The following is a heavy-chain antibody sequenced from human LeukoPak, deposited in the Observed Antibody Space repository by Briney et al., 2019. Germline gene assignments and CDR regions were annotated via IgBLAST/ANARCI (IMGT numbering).Heavy chain of an antibody. J-gene: IGHJ4*02. Sequence: VKLGGSLRLSCAASGFTFSGYWMHWVRQAPGKGLVWVSRIKSDGSSTTYADSVKGRFTISRDNAKNTLYLEMNSLRAENTAVYYCARTFAAAHIDYWGQGTLVTVSS. D-gene: IGHD2-15*01. CDR1: GFTFSGYW. CDR2: IKSDGSST. V-gene: IGHV3-74*01. CDR3: ARTFAAAHIDY.